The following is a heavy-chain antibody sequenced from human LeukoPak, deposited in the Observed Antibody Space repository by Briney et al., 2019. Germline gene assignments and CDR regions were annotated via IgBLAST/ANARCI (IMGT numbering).Heavy chain of an antibody. CDR2: IIPILGIA. J-gene: IGHJ4*02. V-gene: IGHV1-69*04. D-gene: IGHD5-12*01. CDR1: GGTFSSYA. Sequence: SVKVSCKASGGTFSSYAISWVRQAPGQGLEWMGRIIPILGIANYARKFQGRVTITADKSTSTAYMELSSLRSEDTAVYYCARDGAQVATTYFDYWGQGTLVTVSS. CDR3: ARDGAQVATTYFDY.